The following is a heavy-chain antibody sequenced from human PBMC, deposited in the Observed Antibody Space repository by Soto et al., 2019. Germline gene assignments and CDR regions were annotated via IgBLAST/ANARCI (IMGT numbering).Heavy chain of an antibody. CDR1: GGSISSGDYY. CDR3: ARDHRRGVPAAMLDY. V-gene: IGHV4-30-4*01. Sequence: SETLSLTCTVSGGSISSGDYYWSWIRQPPGKGLEWIGYIYYSGSTYYKSSLKSRVTISVDTSKNQFSLKLSSVTAADTAVYYCARDHRRGVPAAMLDYWGQGTLVTVSS. J-gene: IGHJ4*02. CDR2: IYYSGST. D-gene: IGHD2-2*01.